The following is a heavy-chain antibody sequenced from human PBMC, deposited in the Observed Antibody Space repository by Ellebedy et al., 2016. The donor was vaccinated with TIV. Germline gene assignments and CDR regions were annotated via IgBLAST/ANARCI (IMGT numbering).Heavy chain of an antibody. CDR1: GGTFSSYA. D-gene: IGHD4-23*01. J-gene: IGHJ6*02. CDR3: ARGSGTVVTYYYYYGMDV. Sequence: AASVKVSCKASGGTFSSYAISWVRQAPGQGLEWMGGIIPIFGTANYAQKFQGRVTITADESTSTAYMELSSLRSEDTAVYYCARGSGTVVTYYYYYGMDVWGQGTTVTVSS. V-gene: IGHV1-69*13. CDR2: IIPIFGTA.